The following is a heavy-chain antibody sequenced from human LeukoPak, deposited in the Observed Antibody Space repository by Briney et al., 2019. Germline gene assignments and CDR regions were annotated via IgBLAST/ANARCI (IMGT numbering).Heavy chain of an antibody. V-gene: IGHV4-59*01. Sequence: PSETLSLTCAVYGGSFSGYYWSWIRQPPGKGLEWIGYIYYSGNTNYNPSLKSRVTISVDTSKNQFSLKLSSVTAADTAVYYCARGARGGTYYYYYYMDVWGKGTTVTVSS. J-gene: IGHJ6*03. CDR3: ARGARGGTYYYYYYMDV. D-gene: IGHD4-23*01. CDR2: IYYSGNT. CDR1: GGSFSGYY.